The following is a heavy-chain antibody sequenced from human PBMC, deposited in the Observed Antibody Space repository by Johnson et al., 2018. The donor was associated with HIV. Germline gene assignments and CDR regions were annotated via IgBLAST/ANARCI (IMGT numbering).Heavy chain of an antibody. V-gene: IGHV3-66*03. CDR2: IYSGGTT. J-gene: IGHJ3*02. Sequence: VQLVESGGGLIQPGGSLRLSCAVSGFTVSSNYMSWVRQAPGKGLEWVSVIYSGGTTNYADSVKGRFTISRDNSKNTLYLQMNSLRAEDTAVYYCAKDYEWFGEFVDAFDIWGQGTMVTVTS. CDR1: GFTVSSNY. D-gene: IGHD3-10*01. CDR3: AKDYEWFGEFVDAFDI.